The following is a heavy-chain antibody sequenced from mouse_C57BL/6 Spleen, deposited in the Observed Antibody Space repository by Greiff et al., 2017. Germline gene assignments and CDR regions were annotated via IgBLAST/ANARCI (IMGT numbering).Heavy chain of an antibody. CDR3: ARDGY. Sequence: DVQLQESGPGLVKPSQSLSLTCSVPGYSITSGYYWNWIRQFPGNKLEWMGYISYDGSNNYNPSLKNRISITRDTSKNQFFLKLNSVTTEDTATYYCARDGYWGQGTTLTVSS. CDR2: ISYDGSN. CDR1: GYSITSGYY. J-gene: IGHJ2*01. V-gene: IGHV3-6*01.